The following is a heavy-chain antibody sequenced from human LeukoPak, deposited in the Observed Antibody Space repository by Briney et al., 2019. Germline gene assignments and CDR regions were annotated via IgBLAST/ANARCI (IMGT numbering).Heavy chain of an antibody. CDR1: GGTNYA. CDR2: IIPVLDVA. V-gene: IGHV1-69*10. Sequence: SVKVSCKVSGGTNYALSWVRQAPGQGLEWMGGIIPVLDVANSAQKFQGRVTMTRNTSISTAYMELSSLRSEDTAVYYCARALLWFGGGFDPWGQGTLVTVSS. CDR3: ARALLWFGGGFDP. J-gene: IGHJ5*02. D-gene: IGHD3-10*01.